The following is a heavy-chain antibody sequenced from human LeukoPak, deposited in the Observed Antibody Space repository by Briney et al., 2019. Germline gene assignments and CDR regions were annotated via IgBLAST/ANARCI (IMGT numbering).Heavy chain of an antibody. CDR2: IYPGDSDT. CDR3: ARAPVTIKYYFDY. D-gene: IGHD3-9*01. CDR1: GXSFXSYW. V-gene: IGHV5-51*01. J-gene: IGHJ4*02. Sequence: SLXIXXKXXGXSFXSYWIGWVRQVPGKGLEWMGIIYPGDSDTRYSPSFQGQVTISADKSISTAYLQWSSLKTSDTAMYYCARAPVTIKYYFDYWGQGTLVTVSS.